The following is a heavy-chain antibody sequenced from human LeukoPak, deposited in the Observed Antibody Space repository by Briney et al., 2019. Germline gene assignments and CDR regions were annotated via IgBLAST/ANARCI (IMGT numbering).Heavy chain of an antibody. CDR3: ARGPIFGVPGFDY. CDR2: VNPNSGGT. J-gene: IGHJ4*02. D-gene: IGHD3-3*01. Sequence: ASVKVSCKASGYTFTGYYMHWVRQAPGQGLEWMGWVNPNSGGTNYAQKFQGWVTMTRDTSISTAHMELSRLRSDDTAVYYCARGPIFGVPGFDYWGQGTLVTVSS. V-gene: IGHV1-2*04. CDR1: GYTFTGYY.